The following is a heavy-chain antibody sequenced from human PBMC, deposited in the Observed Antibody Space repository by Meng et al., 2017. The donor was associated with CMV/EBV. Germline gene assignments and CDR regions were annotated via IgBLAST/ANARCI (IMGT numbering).Heavy chain of an antibody. CDR1: GFTFSSYA. CDR2: ISYDGSNK. CDR3: ARGDCGGDCLPFDY. V-gene: IGHV3-30-3*01. J-gene: IGHJ4*02. D-gene: IGHD2-21*01. Sequence: GGSLRLSCVASGFTFSSYAMHWVRQAPGKGLEWVAVISYDGSNKYYADSVKGRFTISRDNSKNTLYLQMNSLRAEDTAVYYCARGDCGGDCLPFDYWGQGTLVTVSS.